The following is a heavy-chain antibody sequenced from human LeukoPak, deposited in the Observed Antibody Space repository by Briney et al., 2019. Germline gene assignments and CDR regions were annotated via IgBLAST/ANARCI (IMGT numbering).Heavy chain of an antibody. V-gene: IGHV1-18*01. Sequence: GASVKVSCKASGYTFTSYGISWVRQAPGQGLEWMGWISAYNGNTNYAQKLQGRVTMTTDTSTSTAYMELRSLRSDDTAVYYCARAAYGSGGNYYYYYMDVWGKGTTVTVSS. J-gene: IGHJ6*03. D-gene: IGHD3-10*01. CDR1: GYTFTSYG. CDR3: ARAAYGSGGNYYYYYMDV. CDR2: ISAYNGNT.